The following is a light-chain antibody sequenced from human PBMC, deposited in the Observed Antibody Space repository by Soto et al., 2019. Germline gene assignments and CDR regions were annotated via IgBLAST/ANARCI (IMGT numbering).Light chain of an antibody. V-gene: IGKV1-5*03. Sequence: DIQMTQSPSTLSGSVGDRFTITCRASQTISSWLAWYQQKPGKDPKLLIYKASTLKSGVPSRFSGSGSGTEFTLTISSLQPDDFATYYCQHYNSYSEAFGQGTKVDIK. CDR2: KAS. J-gene: IGKJ1*01. CDR1: QTISSW. CDR3: QHYNSYSEA.